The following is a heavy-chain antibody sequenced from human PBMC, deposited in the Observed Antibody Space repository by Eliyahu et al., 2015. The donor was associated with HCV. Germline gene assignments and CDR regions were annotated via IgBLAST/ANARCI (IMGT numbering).Heavy chain of an antibody. CDR2: XNPNSXGT. Sequence: QVQLVQSGAEVKKPGASVKVSXXAXGYTXTGYYMHWVRQAPGQGLEXMGXXNPNSXGTNYAQKFQGWVTMTRDTSISTAYMELSRLRSDDTAVYYCARGLFMAYFDYWGQGTLVTVSS. CDR1: GYTXTGYY. D-gene: IGHD3-10*01. CDR3: ARGLFMAYFDY. J-gene: IGHJ4*02. V-gene: IGHV1-2*04.